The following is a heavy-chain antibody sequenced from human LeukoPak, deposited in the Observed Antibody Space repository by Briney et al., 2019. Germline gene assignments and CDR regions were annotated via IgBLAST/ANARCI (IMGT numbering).Heavy chain of an antibody. D-gene: IGHD3-22*01. CDR1: GGTFSSDA. J-gene: IGHJ6*03. CDR2: SIPIFVTA. CDR3: ARHPTYYYDSSGYWSHYYYMDV. Sequence: SVKVSCKASGGTFSSDAISWVRQAPGQGLEWMGGSIPIFVTANYAQKFQGRVTITADQSTSTAYMELSSLRSEGTAVYSCARHPTYYYDSSGYWSHYYYMDVWGKGTTVTISS. V-gene: IGHV1-69*13.